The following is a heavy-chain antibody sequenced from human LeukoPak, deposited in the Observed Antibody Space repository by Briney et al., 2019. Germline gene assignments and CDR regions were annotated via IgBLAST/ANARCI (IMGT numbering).Heavy chain of an antibody. CDR2: IKQDGSEK. V-gene: IGHV3-7*01. CDR3: ARADSSIAARLSRSSIFNYYYYMDV. J-gene: IGHJ6*03. Sequence: GGSLRLSCAASGFTLSSYGMHWVRQAPGKGLEWVANIKQDGSEKYYVDSVKGRFTISRDNAKNSLYLQMNSLRAEDTAVYYCARADSSIAARLSRSSIFNYYYYMDVWGKGTTVTVSS. D-gene: IGHD6-6*01. CDR1: GFTLSSYG.